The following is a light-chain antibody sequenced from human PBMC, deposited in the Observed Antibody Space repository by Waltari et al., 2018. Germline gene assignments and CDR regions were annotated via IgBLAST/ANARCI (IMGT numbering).Light chain of an antibody. J-gene: IGKJ1*01. CDR1: QSVLHSSNNTNN. V-gene: IGKV4-1*01. CDR3: LKKYTTPRT. Sequence: DIVMTQSPDSLAVSLGERATINCKSSQSVLHSSNNTNNLGWYQQKAGQPPELLNYWACSQETTVPDRMRSSRGGTSFSLTSDSLQAGDGAITYSLKKYTTPRTFGQGTKVEI. CDR2: WAC.